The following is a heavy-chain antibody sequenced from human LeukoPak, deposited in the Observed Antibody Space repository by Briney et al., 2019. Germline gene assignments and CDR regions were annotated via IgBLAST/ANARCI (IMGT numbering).Heavy chain of an antibody. CDR2: IKEDGSEK. V-gene: IGHV3-7*04. Sequence: GGSLRLSCAASGITFSRSWMSWVRQAPGKGLEWVAFIKEDGSEKYYVDSVKGRFTISRDNAENSLYLQMNSLRAEDTAVYYCARNRGGRTGLDDWGQGTLVTVSS. CDR1: GITFSRSW. D-gene: IGHD2-15*01. J-gene: IGHJ4*02. CDR3: ARNRGGRTGLDD.